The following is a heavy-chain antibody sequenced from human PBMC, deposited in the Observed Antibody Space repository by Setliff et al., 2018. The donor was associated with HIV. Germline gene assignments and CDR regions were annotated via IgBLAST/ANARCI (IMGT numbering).Heavy chain of an antibody. D-gene: IGHD3-3*01. CDR2: SYYSGST. CDR1: GASISSTLYY. Sequence: SETMSLTCTVSGASISSTLYYWAWIRQPPGRRLEWTGSSYYSGSTYYNPSLKSRLTMSVDTYKNQFSLNLSSVTATDTAVYYCARRFHDFWSTYSSGQNLFDPWGQGTLVTVSS. CDR3: ARRFHDFWSTYSSGQNLFDP. J-gene: IGHJ5*02. V-gene: IGHV4-39*01.